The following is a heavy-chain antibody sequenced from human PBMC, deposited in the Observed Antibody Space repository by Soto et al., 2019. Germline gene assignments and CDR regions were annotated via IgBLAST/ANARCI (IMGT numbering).Heavy chain of an antibody. V-gene: IGHV3-23*01. J-gene: IGHJ4*02. CDR2: ISGSGGST. CDR3: AKYGYSSSWTWTVDY. Sequence: GGSLRLSCAASGFTFSSYAMSWVRQAPGKGLEWVSAISGSGGSTYYADSVKGRFTISRDNSKYTLYLQMNSLRAEDTAVYYCAKYGYSSSWTWTVDYWGQGTLVTVSS. CDR1: GFTFSSYA. D-gene: IGHD6-13*01.